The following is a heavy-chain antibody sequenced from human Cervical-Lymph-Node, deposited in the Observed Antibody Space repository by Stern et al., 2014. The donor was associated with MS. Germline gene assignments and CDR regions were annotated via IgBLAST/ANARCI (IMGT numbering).Heavy chain of an antibody. CDR1: GFSLSTSGMC. CDR3: ARSSSLLWFGEPYYYYYGMDV. D-gene: IGHD3-10*01. Sequence: ESGPALVKPTQTLTLTCTFSGFSLSTSGMCVSWIRQPPGKALEGLALIDWDDDKYYSTSLKTRLTISKDTSKNQVVLTMTNMDPVDTATYYCARSSSLLWFGEPYYYYYGMDVWGQGTTVTVSS. V-gene: IGHV2-70*01. CDR2: IDWDDDK. J-gene: IGHJ6*02.